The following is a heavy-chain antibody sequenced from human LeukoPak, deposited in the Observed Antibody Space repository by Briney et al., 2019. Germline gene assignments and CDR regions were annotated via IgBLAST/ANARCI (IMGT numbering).Heavy chain of an antibody. CDR1: GFSLSTSGVG. CDR3: QDSRCYDIFSGYSNYFDY. D-gene: IGHD3-9*01. V-gene: IGHV2-5*02. Sequence: SGPTLVTPTHTLTLTCTILGFSLSTSGVGVGWIRQPPGKAVVWLALIYWDDDKRYSPSLKSRLTITKDTSNNHVVLTITNMDPEDKATYYCQDSRCYDIFSGYSNYFDYWGQGTLVTVSS. J-gene: IGHJ4*02. CDR2: IYWDDDK.